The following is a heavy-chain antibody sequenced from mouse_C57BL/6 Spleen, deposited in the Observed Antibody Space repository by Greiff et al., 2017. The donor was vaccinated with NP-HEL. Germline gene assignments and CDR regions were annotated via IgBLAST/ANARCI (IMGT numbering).Heavy chain of an antibody. CDR3: ARSGDYYDGYPYAMDY. CDR2: FHPYNDDT. CDR1: GYTFTTYP. J-gene: IGHJ4*01. Sequence: QVQLKQSGAELVKPGASVKMSCKASGYTFTTYPIEWMKQNHGKSLEWIGNFHPYNDDTKYNEKFKGKATLTVEKSSSTVYLELSRLTSDDSAVYYCARSGDYYDGYPYAMDYWGQGTSVTVSS. D-gene: IGHD2-3*01. V-gene: IGHV1-47*01.